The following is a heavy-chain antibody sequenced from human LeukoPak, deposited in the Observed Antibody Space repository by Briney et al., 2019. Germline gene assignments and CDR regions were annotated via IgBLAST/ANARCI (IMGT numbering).Heavy chain of an antibody. J-gene: IGHJ4*02. CDR3: AREAGDYYDSSGYFDC. CDR2: IYSGGST. CDR1: GFTFSSYS. Sequence: GGSLRLSCAASGFTFSSYSMNWVRQAPGKGLEWVSVIYSGGSTYYADSVKGRFTISRDNSKNTLYLQMNSLRAEDTAVYYCAREAGDYYDSSGYFDCWGQGTLVTVSS. D-gene: IGHD3-22*01. V-gene: IGHV3-66*02.